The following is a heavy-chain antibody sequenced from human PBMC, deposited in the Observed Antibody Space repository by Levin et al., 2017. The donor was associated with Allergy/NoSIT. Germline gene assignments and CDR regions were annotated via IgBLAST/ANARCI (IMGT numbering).Heavy chain of an antibody. D-gene: IGHD3-22*01. Sequence: GGSLRLSCAASGFTVSSNYMSWVRQAPGKGLEWVSVVYSGGNTIYADSVKGRFTISRDTSKNMLYLQMNSLRVEDTAVYYCARVGWLLRHFDYWGQGTLVTVSS. CDR1: GFTVSSNY. J-gene: IGHJ4*02. CDR3: ARVGWLLRHFDY. CDR2: VYSGGNT. V-gene: IGHV3-66*01.